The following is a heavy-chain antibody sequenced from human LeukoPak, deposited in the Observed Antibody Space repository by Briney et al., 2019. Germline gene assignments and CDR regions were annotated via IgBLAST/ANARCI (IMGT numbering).Heavy chain of an antibody. Sequence: WETLSLTCSVSTGSINSYYWGWVRQPAGRGLHWIGRIYTTGCADYDPSLQSRVAMSIDTSRKQFSLNLKSVTAADTATYFCARHGYTASHFFLDYWSQGAPVTDSS. CDR2: IYTTGCA. D-gene: IGHD5-18*01. J-gene: IGHJ4*02. V-gene: IGHV4-4*07. CDR1: TGSINSYY. CDR3: ARHGYTASHFFLDY.